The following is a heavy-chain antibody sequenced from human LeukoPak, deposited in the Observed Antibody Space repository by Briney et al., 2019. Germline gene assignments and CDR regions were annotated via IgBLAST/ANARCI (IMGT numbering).Heavy chain of an antibody. CDR1: GYTFTGYY. CDR3: ARDPIAARPGNWFDP. D-gene: IGHD6-6*01. V-gene: IGHV1-2*02. J-gene: IGHJ5*02. Sequence: ASVKVSCKASGYTFTGYYMHWVRQAPGQGLEWMGWINPNSGGTNYAQKFQGRVTMTRDTSISTAYMELSGLRSDDTAVYYCARDPIAARPGNWFDPWGQGTLVTVSS. CDR2: INPNSGGT.